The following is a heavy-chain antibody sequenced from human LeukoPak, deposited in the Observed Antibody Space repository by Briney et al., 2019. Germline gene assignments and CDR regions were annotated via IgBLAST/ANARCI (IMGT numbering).Heavy chain of an antibody. Sequence: GGSLRLSCAASGFTFSSYAMSWVRQAPGKGLEWVSAISGSGGGTYYADSVKGRFTISRDNSKNTLYLQMNSLRAEDTAVYYCAKADSSSWYYFDYWGQGTLVTVSS. J-gene: IGHJ4*02. V-gene: IGHV3-23*01. CDR3: AKADSSSWYYFDY. CDR1: GFTFSSYA. D-gene: IGHD6-13*01. CDR2: ISGSGGGT.